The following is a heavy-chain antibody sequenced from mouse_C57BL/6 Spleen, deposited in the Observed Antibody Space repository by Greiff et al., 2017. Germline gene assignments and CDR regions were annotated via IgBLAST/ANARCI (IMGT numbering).Heavy chain of an antibody. V-gene: IGHV1-7*01. CDR1: GYTFTSYW. Sequence: VQLQQSGAELAKPGASVKLSCKASGYTFTSYWLHWVKQRPGQGLEWIGYINPSSGYTKYNQKFKDKATLTADKSSSPAYMQLSSLTYEDSADYYGASSDDYDEAYWGQGTLVTVSA. CDR3: ASSDDYDEAY. CDR2: INPSSGYT. J-gene: IGHJ3*01. D-gene: IGHD2-4*01.